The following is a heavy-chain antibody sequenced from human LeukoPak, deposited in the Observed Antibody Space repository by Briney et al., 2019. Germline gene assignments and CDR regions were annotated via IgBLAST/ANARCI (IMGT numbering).Heavy chain of an antibody. CDR2: INWNGGST. Sequence: GGSLRLSCAASGFTFSSYWMHWVRQAPGKGLEWVSGINWNGGSTGYADSVRGRFTISRDNARNSLYLQMNSLRAEDTALYHCARVRDHYGDYNRGAFDIWGQGTMVTVSS. CDR1: GFTFSSYW. J-gene: IGHJ3*02. D-gene: IGHD4-17*01. V-gene: IGHV3-20*01. CDR3: ARVRDHYGDYNRGAFDI.